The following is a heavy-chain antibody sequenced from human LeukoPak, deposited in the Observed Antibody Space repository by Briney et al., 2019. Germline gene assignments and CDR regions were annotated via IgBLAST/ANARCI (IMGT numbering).Heavy chain of an antibody. V-gene: IGHV4-59*01. CDR2: IYYSGST. CDR1: GGSFSGYY. Sequence: SETLSLTCAVYGGSFSGYYWSWIRQPPGKGLEWIGYIYYSGSTNYNPSLKSRVTISVDTSKNQFSLKLSSVTAADTAVYYCASLSRPGYCSSTSCYGWGQGTLVTVSS. CDR3: ASLSRPGYCSSTSCYG. D-gene: IGHD2-2*01. J-gene: IGHJ4*02.